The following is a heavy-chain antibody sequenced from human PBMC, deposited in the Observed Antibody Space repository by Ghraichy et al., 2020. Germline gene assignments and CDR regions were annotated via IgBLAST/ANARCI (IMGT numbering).Heavy chain of an antibody. Sequence: GGSLRLSCAASGFTFNNYSMHWVGQAPGKGLVWVSLISSDGSTTRYGDSVKGRFTISRDNAKSTLNLQMNSLRAEDTAVYYCVSAMALPGYWGQGTLVTVSS. V-gene: IGHV3-74*01. D-gene: IGHD5-18*01. CDR3: VSAMALPGY. J-gene: IGHJ4*02. CDR1: GFTFNNYS. CDR2: ISSDGSTT.